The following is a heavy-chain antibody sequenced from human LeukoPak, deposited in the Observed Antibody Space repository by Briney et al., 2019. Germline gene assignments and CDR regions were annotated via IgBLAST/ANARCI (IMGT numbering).Heavy chain of an antibody. J-gene: IGHJ4*02. V-gene: IGHV4-39*01. D-gene: IGHD3-22*01. Sequence: ASETLSLTRIVSGGSITNYIYHWAWIRQPPGKGLECIGTIYYSGSTSYNPSLKSRVTISADTSKNQFSLKLSSVTAADTAVYYCARGRGYSDSSSYYFDYWGQGTLVTVS. CDR3: ARGRGYSDSSSYYFDY. CDR2: IYYSGST. CDR1: GGSITNYIYH.